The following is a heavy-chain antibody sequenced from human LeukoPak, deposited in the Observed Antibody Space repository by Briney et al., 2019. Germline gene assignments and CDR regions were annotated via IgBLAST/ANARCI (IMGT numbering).Heavy chain of an antibody. CDR2: ISYDGGNK. CDR3: ARDKGPAAIDY. V-gene: IGHV3-30-3*01. CDR1: GFTFSSYA. J-gene: IGHJ4*02. Sequence: GGSLRLSCAASGFTFSSYAMHWVRQAPGKGLEWVAVISYDGGNKYYADSVKGRFTISRDNSKNTLYLQMNSLRAEDTAVYYCARDKGPAAIDYWGQGTLVTVSS. D-gene: IGHD2-2*01.